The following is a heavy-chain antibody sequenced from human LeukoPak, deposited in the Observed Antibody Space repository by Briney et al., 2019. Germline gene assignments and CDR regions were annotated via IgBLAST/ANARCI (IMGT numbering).Heavy chain of an antibody. J-gene: IGHJ4*02. D-gene: IGHD3-22*01. V-gene: IGHV3-23*01. Sequence: GGSLRLSCAAPGFTFDDYAMSWVRQAPGKGLEWVSGIGGSGAGTYYAVSVKGRFTISRDNSKNTLYLQMNSLRAEDTAVYYCATTLHSGYYDLYWGQGTLVTVSS. CDR2: IGGSGAGT. CDR1: GFTFDDYA. CDR3: ATTLHSGYYDLY.